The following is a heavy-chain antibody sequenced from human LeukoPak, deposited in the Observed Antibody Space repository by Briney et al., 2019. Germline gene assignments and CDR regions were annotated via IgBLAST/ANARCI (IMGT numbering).Heavy chain of an antibody. V-gene: IGHV3-23*01. CDR1: GFTFSSSA. CDR2: ISGSGTGT. CDR3: ANPAAYYDSSDYAFDI. D-gene: IGHD3-22*01. Sequence: PGGSLRLSCAASGFTFSSSAMSWVRQAPGKGLYWVSAISGSGTGTYYADSVKGRFTISRDNSKNTLYLQMNSLRAEDTAVYYCANPAAYYDSSDYAFDIWGQGTMVTVSS. J-gene: IGHJ3*02.